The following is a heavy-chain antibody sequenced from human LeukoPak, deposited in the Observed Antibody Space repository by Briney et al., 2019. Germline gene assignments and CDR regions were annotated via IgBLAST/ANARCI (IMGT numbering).Heavy chain of an antibody. Sequence: PSETLSLTCTVSGGSISIGSYYWSWIRQPAGKGLEWIGRIYISGSTNFHPSLKSRVTISLDTSKNQFSLKLSSVTAADTAVYYCARVQRPDYYYYFMDVWGKGTTVTVSS. CDR2: IYISGST. CDR3: ARVQRPDYYYYFMDV. CDR1: GGSISIGSYY. J-gene: IGHJ6*03. V-gene: IGHV4-61*02.